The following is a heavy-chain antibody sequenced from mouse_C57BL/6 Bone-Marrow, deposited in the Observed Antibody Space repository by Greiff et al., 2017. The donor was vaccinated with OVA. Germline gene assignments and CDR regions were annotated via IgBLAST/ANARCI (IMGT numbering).Heavy chain of an antibody. J-gene: IGHJ2*02. V-gene: IGHV1-59*01. CDR2: IDPSDSYI. CDR3: AHYGSRLYLHY. CDR1: GYTFTNYW. Sequence: QVQLQQPGAELVRPGTSVKLYCKASGYTFTNYWMHWVKQRPGQGLEWIGVIDPSDSYINSNQKFKGRATLTVYTSSSTAYMHLSSLTSEDSAVYNGAHYGSRLYLHYWGQGTSLTVSS. D-gene: IGHD1-1*01.